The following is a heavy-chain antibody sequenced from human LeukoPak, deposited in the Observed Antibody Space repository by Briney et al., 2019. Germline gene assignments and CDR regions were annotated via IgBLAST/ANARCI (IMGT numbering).Heavy chain of an antibody. V-gene: IGHV4-59*01. CDR2: IDDSGNT. J-gene: IGHJ3*02. Sequence: SQTLSLTCTVSGGSISRYYWSWIRRPPGKGLEWIGYIDDSGNTNYNPSLKSQVTISVDKSKNQFSLKLSFVTAADTAMYYCARSDYHNSGSHTVFDAFDIWGQGTRVTVSS. D-gene: IGHD3-10*01. CDR1: GGSISRYY. CDR3: ARSDYHNSGSHTVFDAFDI.